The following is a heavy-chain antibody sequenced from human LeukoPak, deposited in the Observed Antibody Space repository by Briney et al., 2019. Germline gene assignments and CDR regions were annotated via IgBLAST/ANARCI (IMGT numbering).Heavy chain of an antibody. D-gene: IGHD3-10*01. V-gene: IGHV1-18*01. CDR2: ISAYSGNT. Sequence: ASVKVSCKASGYTFTSYGISWVRQAPGQGLEWMGWISAYSGNTNYAQKLQGRVTMTTDTSTSTAYMELRSLRSDDTAVYYCARSFWFGEFLDYWGQGTLVTVSS. J-gene: IGHJ4*02. CDR1: GYTFTSYG. CDR3: ARSFWFGEFLDY.